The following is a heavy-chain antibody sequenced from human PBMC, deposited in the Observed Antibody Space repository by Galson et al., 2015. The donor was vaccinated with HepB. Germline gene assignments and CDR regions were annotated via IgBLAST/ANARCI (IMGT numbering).Heavy chain of an antibody. CDR2: ISFDGNNK. Sequence: SLRLSCAASGFMFSRYAMHWVRQAPGKGLEWVAIISFDGNNKYYAGSVKGRFTISRDNSKSTLYLQMNSLRGEDTAVYYCATATFSSSSRNHYYHGMDVWGQGTLVTVSS. CDR3: ATATFSSSSRNHYYHGMDV. D-gene: IGHD6-6*01. V-gene: IGHV3-30-3*01. J-gene: IGHJ6*02. CDR1: GFMFSRYA.